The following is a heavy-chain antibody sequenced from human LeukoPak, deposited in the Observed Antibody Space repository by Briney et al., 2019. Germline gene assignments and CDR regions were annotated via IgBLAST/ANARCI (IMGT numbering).Heavy chain of an antibody. D-gene: IGHD6-19*01. CDR1: GGSISSYY. Sequence: SETLSLTCTVSGGSISSYYWSWIRQPPGKGLEWIGYIYYSGSTNYNPSLKSRVTISVDTSKNQFSLKLSSVTAADTAVYYCARDVGNSGWYYFDFWGQGTLVTVSS. CDR3: ARDVGNSGWYYFDF. V-gene: IGHV4-59*01. J-gene: IGHJ4*02. CDR2: IYYSGST.